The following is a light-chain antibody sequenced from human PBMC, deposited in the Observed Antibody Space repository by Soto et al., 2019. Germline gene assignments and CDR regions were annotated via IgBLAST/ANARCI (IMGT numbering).Light chain of an antibody. CDR2: EVS. J-gene: IGLJ1*01. Sequence: QSALTQPPSASGSPGQSVTIPCTGTSSDVGGYNYVSWYQQHPGKAPKLMIYEVSKRPSGVPDRFSGSKSGNTASLTVSGFQAEDEADYYCSSYGGSDNFDVFGTGTKVTVL. CDR1: SSDVGGYNY. V-gene: IGLV2-8*01. CDR3: SSYGGSDNFDV.